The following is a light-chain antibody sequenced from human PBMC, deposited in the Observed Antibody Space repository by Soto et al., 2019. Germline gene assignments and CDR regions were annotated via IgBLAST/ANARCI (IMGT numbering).Light chain of an antibody. J-gene: IGKJ4*01. V-gene: IGKV3-11*01. CDR1: QSVGRH. CDR2: DAS. Sequence: EIVLTQSPATLSLSPGERATLSCRASQSVGRHLAWYQQKPGQAPRLLIYDASNRATGVPARFSGSGSGTDFTLSISSLEPEDFAIYYCQPYNNWPLTFGGGTKVESK. CDR3: QPYNNWPLT.